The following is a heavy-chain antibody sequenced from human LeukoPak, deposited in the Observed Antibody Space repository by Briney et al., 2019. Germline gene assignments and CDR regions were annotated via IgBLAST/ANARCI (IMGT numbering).Heavy chain of an antibody. V-gene: IGHV4-4*09. D-gene: IGHD6-19*01. J-gene: IGHJ5*02. CDR1: GGSISGSY. CDR3: ERRIAVPGKSDWFDP. Sequence: PSETLSLTRAVSGGSISGSYWNWIRQSPGKGLEWIGYIYTIGSTNYNPSLKSRVTISVDTSKNQFSLSLSSVTAADTGVYYCERRIAVPGKSDWFDPWGQGILVTVSS. CDR2: IYTIGST.